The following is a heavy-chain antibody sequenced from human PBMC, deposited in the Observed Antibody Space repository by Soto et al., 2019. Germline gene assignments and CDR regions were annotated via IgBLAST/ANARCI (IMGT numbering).Heavy chain of an antibody. CDR1: GFTFSSFS. CDR3: ARGRYFDWYDVDY. Sequence: EVQVVESGGGLVKPGGSLRLSCAASGFTFSSFSMNWVRQAPGEGLEWVSSIRGSGSFIYYADSVKGRFTISRDNAKNSLYLQMNSLRAEDTAVYFCARGRYFDWYDVDYWGQGTLVTVSS. D-gene: IGHD3-9*01. V-gene: IGHV3-21*01. J-gene: IGHJ4*02. CDR2: IRGSGSFI.